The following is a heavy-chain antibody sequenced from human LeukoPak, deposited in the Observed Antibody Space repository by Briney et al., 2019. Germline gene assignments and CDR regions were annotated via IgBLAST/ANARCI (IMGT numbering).Heavy chain of an antibody. Sequence: GGSLRLSCAASGFTFSSYAMSWVRQAPGKGLECISGFSGSGGSTYYADSVKGRFTISRDNSKNTLYLQMNSLRAEDTAVYYCARGVYYYYYMDVWGKGTTVTISS. J-gene: IGHJ6*03. CDR2: FSGSGGST. CDR1: GFTFSSYA. V-gene: IGHV3-23*01. CDR3: ARGVYYYYYMDV.